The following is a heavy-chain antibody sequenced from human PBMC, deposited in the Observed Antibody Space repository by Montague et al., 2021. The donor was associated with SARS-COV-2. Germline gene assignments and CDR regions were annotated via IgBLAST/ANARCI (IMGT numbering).Heavy chain of an antibody. V-gene: IGHV4-39*01. J-gene: IGHJ6*02. D-gene: IGHD6-19*01. Sequence: SETLSLTCTVSGGSISGSSYYWGWIRQPPGKGLEWIGSIYYSGSTYYNPSLKSRVTISVDTSKNQFSLKLSSVTAADTAVYYCARLPIAVAGLLKNYYYGMDVWGQGATVTVSS. CDR3: ARLPIAVAGLLKNYYYGMDV. CDR1: GGSISGSSYY. CDR2: IYYSGST.